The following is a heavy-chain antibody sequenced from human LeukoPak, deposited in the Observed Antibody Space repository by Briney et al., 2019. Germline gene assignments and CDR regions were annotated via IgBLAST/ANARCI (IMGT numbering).Heavy chain of an antibody. D-gene: IGHD5-24*01. CDR3: ARDGLEGSIL. J-gene: IGHJ4*02. CDR1: GGSINGYY. Sequence: NASETLSLTCTVSGGSINGYYWSWIRQPPGKGLEWIGYIYNSGSTTYNPSLKSRVTISVDTSKNQFSLRLRSVTAADTAVYYCARDGLEGSILWGQGTLVTVSS. CDR2: IYNSGST. V-gene: IGHV4-59*01.